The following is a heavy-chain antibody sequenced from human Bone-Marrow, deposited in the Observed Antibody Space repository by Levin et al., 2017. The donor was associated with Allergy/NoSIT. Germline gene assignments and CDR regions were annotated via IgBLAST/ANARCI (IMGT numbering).Heavy chain of an antibody. J-gene: IGHJ4*02. V-gene: IGHV3-30*18. CDR2: VSHDGSKK. D-gene: IGHD2-15*01. CDR1: RFALSIYD. Sequence: PPGGSLRLSCTASRFALSIYDMHWVRQAPGKGLEWVATVSHDGSKKYYADSVRGRFTISRDNSNNMVYLQMNSLTSGDSAVYYCVKGMISYCGGGGCSEFEYWGRGTLVTVSS. CDR3: VKGMISYCGGGGCSEFEY.